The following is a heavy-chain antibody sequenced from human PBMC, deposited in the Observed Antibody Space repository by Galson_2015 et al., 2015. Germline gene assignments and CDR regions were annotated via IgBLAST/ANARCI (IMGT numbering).Heavy chain of an antibody. CDR3: ARGDSSGGPYHLDL. Sequence: SLRLSCAASGFTFSGHAMNWVRQAPGEGPEWVSGITGGGGVAGYADSVRGRFTISRDNSKNTLYLQMNSLRAEDTAVFYCARGDSSGGPYHLDLWGQGILVTVSS. V-gene: IGHV3-23*01. CDR2: ITGGGGVA. J-gene: IGHJ4*02. D-gene: IGHD6-19*01. CDR1: GFTFSGHA.